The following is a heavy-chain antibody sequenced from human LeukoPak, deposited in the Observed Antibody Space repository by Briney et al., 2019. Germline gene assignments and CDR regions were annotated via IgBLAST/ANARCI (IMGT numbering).Heavy chain of an antibody. J-gene: IGHJ4*02. CDR1: GGSFSGYY. CDR3: AIVRGFGPDTAMAY. D-gene: IGHD5-18*01. V-gene: IGHV4-34*01. CDR2: INHSGST. Sequence: SETLSLTCAVYGGSFSGYYWSWIRQPPGKGLEWIGEINHSGSTNYNPSLKSRVTISVDTSKNQFSLKLSSVTAADTAVYYCAIVRGFGPDTAMAYWGQGTLVTVSS.